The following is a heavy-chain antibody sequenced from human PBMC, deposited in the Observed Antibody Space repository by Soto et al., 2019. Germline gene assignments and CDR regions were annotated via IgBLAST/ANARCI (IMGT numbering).Heavy chain of an antibody. J-gene: IGHJ5*02. CDR2: IYYSGST. CDR3: ARAGGVSSTWFDT. D-gene: IGHD6-6*01. Sequence: TPSLTCTVSGGSISRGYFCWSWIRQPPGKGLEWIGYIYYSGSTDDNPSLTRRVTISVDTATNQFSLKLSSVTAADTAVYYCARAGGVSSTWFDTWGPGTLVSVSS. V-gene: IGHV4-30-4*01. CDR1: GGSISRGYFC.